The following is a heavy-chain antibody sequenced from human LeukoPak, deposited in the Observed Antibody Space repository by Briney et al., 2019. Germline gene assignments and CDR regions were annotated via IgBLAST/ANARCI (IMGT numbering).Heavy chain of an antibody. CDR2: IYYSGNT. Sequence: SQTLSLTCTVSGGSISSGAHYWSWIRQHPGKDLEWIGYIYYSGNTYYNPSLKSRLTISVDTSKNQFSLKLSSVTAVDTAVYYCARESRREGYRFDYWGQGTLVTVSS. CDR1: GGSISSGAHY. V-gene: IGHV4-31*03. CDR3: ARESRREGYRFDY. D-gene: IGHD5-24*01. J-gene: IGHJ4*02.